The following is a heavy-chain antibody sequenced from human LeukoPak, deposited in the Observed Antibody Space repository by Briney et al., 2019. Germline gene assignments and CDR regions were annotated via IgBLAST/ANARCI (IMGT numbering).Heavy chain of an antibody. D-gene: IGHD5-24*01. J-gene: IGHJ2*01. CDR2: ISGSGGST. CDR1: GFTFSSYG. V-gene: IGHV3-23*01. Sequence: PGGSLRLSCAASGFTFSSYGMSWVRQAPGKGLEWVSAISGSGGSTYYADSVKGRFTISRDNSKNTLYLQMNSLRAEDTAVYYCARDPVEMATTSSWYFDLWGRGTLVTVSS. CDR3: ARDPVEMATTSSWYFDL.